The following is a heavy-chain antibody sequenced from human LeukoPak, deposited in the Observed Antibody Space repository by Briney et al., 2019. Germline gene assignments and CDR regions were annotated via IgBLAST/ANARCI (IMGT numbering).Heavy chain of an antibody. J-gene: IGHJ6*02. D-gene: IGHD2-2*02. Sequence: SETLSLTCTVSGGSISSYYWSWIRQPAGKGLEWIGRIYTSGSTNYNPSLKSRVTMSVDTSKNQFSLKLSSVTAADTAVYYCARDWRYCSSASCYTSYYYYGMDVWGQGTTVTVSS. CDR2: IYTSGST. CDR1: GGSISSYY. V-gene: IGHV4-4*07. CDR3: ARDWRYCSSASCYTSYYYYGMDV.